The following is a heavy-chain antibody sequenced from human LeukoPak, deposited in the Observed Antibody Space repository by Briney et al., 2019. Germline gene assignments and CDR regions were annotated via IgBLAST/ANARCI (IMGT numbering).Heavy chain of an antibody. J-gene: IGHJ6*02. CDR1: GYSFTSYW. D-gene: IGHD5-18*01. CDR2: IYPGDSDT. V-gene: IGHV5-51*01. CDR3: ARQHTAMALGASEDGMDV. Sequence: GESLQISCKGSGYSFTSYWIGWVRQLPGKGLEWMGIIYPGDSDTRYSPSFQGQVTISADKSISTAYLQWSSLKASDTAMYYCARQHTAMALGASEDGMDVWGQGTTVTVSS.